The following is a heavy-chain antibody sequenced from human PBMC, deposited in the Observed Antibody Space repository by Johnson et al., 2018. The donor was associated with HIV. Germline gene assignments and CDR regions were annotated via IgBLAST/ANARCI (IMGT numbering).Heavy chain of an antibody. J-gene: IGHJ3*02. CDR3: AREYWMCGGNSFVSYAFDI. V-gene: IGHV3-30-3*01. CDR2: ISYDGSNK. Sequence: QVQLVESGGGLVKPGGSLRLSCAASGFTFSDYYMSWIRQAPGKGLEWVAVISYDGSNKYYADSVKGRFTISRDNSKNTLYLQMNSLRAEDTAGYYCAREYWMCGGNSFVSYAFDIWGQGTLVSVSS. D-gene: IGHD4-23*01. CDR1: GFTFSDYY.